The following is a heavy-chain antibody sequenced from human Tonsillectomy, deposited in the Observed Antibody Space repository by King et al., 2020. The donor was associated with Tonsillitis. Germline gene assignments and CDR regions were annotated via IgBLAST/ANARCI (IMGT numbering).Heavy chain of an antibody. CDR2: ISWKSKTI. V-gene: IGHV3-9*01. Sequence: VQLVESGGGLVQPGRSLRLSCAASGFTFEDYSMHCVRQVPGKGLEWVSGISWKSKTIGYEDSVKGRFNIFRENVNNYLYLKMNRLRAEDTAFYYFVKYLYECSGSGFVYWGQGTLVTVSS. CDR1: GFTFEDYS. D-gene: IGHD3-22*01. J-gene: IGHJ4*02. CDR3: VKYLYECSGSGFVY.